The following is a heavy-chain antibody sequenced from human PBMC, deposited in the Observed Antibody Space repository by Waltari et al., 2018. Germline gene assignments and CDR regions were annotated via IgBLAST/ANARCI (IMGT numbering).Heavy chain of an antibody. CDR2: IIPILGIA. J-gene: IGHJ4*02. CDR3: ARDLEVGYSSGWYVY. CDR1: GGTFSSYP. V-gene: IGHV1-69*04. Sequence: QVQLVQSGAEVKKPGSSVKVSCKASGGTFSSYPISWVRQAPGQGLEWMGRIIPILGIANYAQKFQGRVTITADKSTSTAYMELSSLRSEDTAVYYCARDLEVGYSSGWYVYWGQGTLVTVSS. D-gene: IGHD6-19*01.